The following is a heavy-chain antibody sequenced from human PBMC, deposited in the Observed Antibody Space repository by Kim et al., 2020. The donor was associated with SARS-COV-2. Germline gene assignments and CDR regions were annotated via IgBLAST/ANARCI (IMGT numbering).Heavy chain of an antibody. V-gene: IGHV3-9*01. CDR2: ISWNSGSI. Sequence: GGSLRLSCAASGFTFGDYAMHWVQQAPGKGLEWVSGISWNSGSIGYADSVKGRFTISRDNAKNSLYLQMNSLRAEDTALYYCAKELVPPSAYSSSWYTSLWYYYGMDVWGQGTTVTVSS. CDR1: GFTFGDYA. D-gene: IGHD6-13*01. J-gene: IGHJ6*02. CDR3: AKELVPPSAYSSSWYTSLWYYYGMDV.